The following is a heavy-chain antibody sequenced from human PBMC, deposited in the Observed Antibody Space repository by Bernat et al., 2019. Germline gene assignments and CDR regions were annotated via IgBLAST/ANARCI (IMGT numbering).Heavy chain of an antibody. D-gene: IGHD3-10*01. CDR3: AKNYYASESYDY. V-gene: IGHV3-23*01. CDR1: GFTFSSPA. Sequence: EVQLLESGGGLVQPGGSLRPSCAASGFTFSSPAMTWVRQTPGKGLAWVSAINGNSNSIYYADSAKGRFTISRDNSKDTLYLQMNSLRAEDTAVYYCAKNYYASESYDYWGQGTLVAVSS. J-gene: IGHJ4*02. CDR2: INGNSNSI.